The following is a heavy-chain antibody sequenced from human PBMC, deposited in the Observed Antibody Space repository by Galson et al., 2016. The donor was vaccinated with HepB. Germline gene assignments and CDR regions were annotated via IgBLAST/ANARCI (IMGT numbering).Heavy chain of an antibody. D-gene: IGHD2-2*01. Sequence: SLRLSCAVSGFTFSSYWMSWVRQAPGKGLEWVANIKQDGSEKYYVDSVKGRFTISRDNAKNSLYLQMNSLRAEDTAVYYCARDRIVVVPTYYYYGMGVWGQGTTVTVSS. V-gene: IGHV3-7*01. CDR2: IKQDGSEK. CDR3: ARDRIVVVPTYYYYGMGV. J-gene: IGHJ6*02. CDR1: GFTFSSYW.